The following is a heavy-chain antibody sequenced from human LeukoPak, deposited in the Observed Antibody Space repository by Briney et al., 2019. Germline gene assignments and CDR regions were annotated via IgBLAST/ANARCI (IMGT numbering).Heavy chain of an antibody. CDR2: IYHSGST. D-gene: IGHD5-18*01. CDR1: GYSISRGYY. V-gene: IGHV4-38-2*02. Sequence: SETLSLTCTVSGYSISRGYYWGWIRQPPGKGLEWIGNIYHSGSTYYNPSLKSRVTISVDTSKNQFSLKLSSVTAADTAVYYCARGVYNYGGHNWFDPWGQGTLVTVSS. J-gene: IGHJ5*02. CDR3: ARGVYNYGGHNWFDP.